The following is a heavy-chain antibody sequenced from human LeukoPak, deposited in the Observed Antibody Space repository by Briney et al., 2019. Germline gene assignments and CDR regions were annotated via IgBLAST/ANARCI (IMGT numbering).Heavy chain of an antibody. D-gene: IGHD2-2*01. CDR2: IRYDGSNK. V-gene: IGHV3-30*02. J-gene: IGHJ4*02. CDR3: AKDWYCSSTSCFIFDY. CDR1: GFTFSSYG. Sequence: GSLIPSCAASGFTFSSYGMHWVRPAPGKGLEWVAFIRYDGSNKYYADSVKGRFTISRDNSKNTLYLQMNSLRAEDTAVYYCAKDWYCSSTSCFIFDYWGQGTLVTVSS.